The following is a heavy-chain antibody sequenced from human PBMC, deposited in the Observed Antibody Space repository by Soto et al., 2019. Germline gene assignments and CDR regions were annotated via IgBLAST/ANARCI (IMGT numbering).Heavy chain of an antibody. CDR1: GGPSSGYF. Sequence: SETLSLTCTVSGGPSSGYFWTWIRQPPGKGLEWIGYIHHSWGTNSNPSLKSRATISVDTSKNQFSLRLRSVTAADTAVYYCARSAWGYAFDIWGQGTVVTVSS. J-gene: IGHJ3*02. D-gene: IGHD1-26*01. CDR3: ARSAWGYAFDI. CDR2: IHHSWGT. V-gene: IGHV4-59*01.